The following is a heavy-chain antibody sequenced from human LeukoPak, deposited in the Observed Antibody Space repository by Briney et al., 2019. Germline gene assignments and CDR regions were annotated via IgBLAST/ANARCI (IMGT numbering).Heavy chain of an antibody. D-gene: IGHD6-13*01. J-gene: IGHJ4*02. CDR2: IWYDGSNK. Sequence: GGSLRLSCAASGFTFSSYGMQWVRQAPGKGLEWVAVIWYDGSNKYYADSVKGRFTISRDNSKNTLYRQMNSLRAEDTAVYYCARDNAGIAAAVLDYWGQGTLVTVSS. CDR1: GFTFSSYG. CDR3: ARDNAGIAAAVLDY. V-gene: IGHV3-33*01.